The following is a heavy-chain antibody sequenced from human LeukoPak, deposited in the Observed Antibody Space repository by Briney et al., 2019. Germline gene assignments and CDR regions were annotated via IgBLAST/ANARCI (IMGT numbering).Heavy chain of an antibody. CDR3: AGLSGYDPYYFDY. CDR2: INPNSGGT. J-gene: IGHJ4*02. CDR1: VGTFSSYA. Sequence: GASVKVSCKASVGTFSSYAISWVRQAPGQGLEWMGCINPNSGGTDYAQKFQGRVTMTRDTSISTAYMDLSRLTSGDTAVYYCAGLSGYDPYYFDYWGQGTLVAVSS. D-gene: IGHD5-12*01. V-gene: IGHV1-2*02.